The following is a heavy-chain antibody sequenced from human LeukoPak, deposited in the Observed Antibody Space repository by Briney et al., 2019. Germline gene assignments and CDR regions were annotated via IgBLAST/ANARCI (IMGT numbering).Heavy chain of an antibody. V-gene: IGHV1-18*01. CDR2: ISGSNGNT. Sequence: ASVKVSCKASSYTFTRYGISWVRQAPGQGLEWMGWISGSNGNTNYAQKFQGRVSMTADTSTSTAYMELRSLRSDDTAVYYCAREVGSSGYTYYFDYWGQGTLVTVSS. CDR1: SYTFTRYG. CDR3: AREVGSSGYTYYFDY. J-gene: IGHJ4*02. D-gene: IGHD3-22*01.